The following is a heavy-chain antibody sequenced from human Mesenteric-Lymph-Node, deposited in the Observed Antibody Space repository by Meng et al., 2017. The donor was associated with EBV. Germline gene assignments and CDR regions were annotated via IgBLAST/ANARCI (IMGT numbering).Heavy chain of an antibody. Sequence: QVQLVQSGSELEKPGASVKVSCKASGYTFTNYAINWVRQAPGQGLEWMGRINTNIGNSMYAQGFTGRFVFSLDTSVSTAYLQISSLKTEDTAVYYCTRFDWLAHHWGQGTLVTVSS. V-gene: IGHV7-4-1*02. CDR1: GYTFTNYA. CDR2: INTNIGNS. CDR3: TRFDWLAHH. J-gene: IGHJ5*02. D-gene: IGHD3-9*01.